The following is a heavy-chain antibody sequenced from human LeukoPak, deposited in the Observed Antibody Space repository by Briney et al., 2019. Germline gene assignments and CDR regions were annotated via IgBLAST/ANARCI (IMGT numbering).Heavy chain of an antibody. Sequence: GASVKVSCKASGYTFTGYSMHWVRQAPGQGLEWMGRINPNSGGTNYAQKFQGRVTMTRDTSISTAYMELSRLRSDDTAVYYCASLVDTAGGYFDYWGQGTLVTVSS. CDR3: ASLVDTAGGYFDY. CDR2: INPNSGGT. CDR1: GYTFTGYS. V-gene: IGHV1-2*06. J-gene: IGHJ4*02. D-gene: IGHD5-18*01.